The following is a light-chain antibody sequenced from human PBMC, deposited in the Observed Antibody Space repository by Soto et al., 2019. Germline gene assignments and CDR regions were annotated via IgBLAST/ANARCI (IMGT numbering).Light chain of an antibody. CDR2: EGS. CDR3: CSYAGSSTYV. CDR1: SSDVGSYNL. J-gene: IGLJ1*01. V-gene: IGLV2-23*01. Sequence: LTQPASVSGSPGQSITISCTGTSSDVGSYNLVSWYQQHPGKAPKLMIYEGSKRPSGVSNRFSVSKSGNTASLTISGLQAEDEADYYCCSYAGSSTYVFGTGTKVTVL.